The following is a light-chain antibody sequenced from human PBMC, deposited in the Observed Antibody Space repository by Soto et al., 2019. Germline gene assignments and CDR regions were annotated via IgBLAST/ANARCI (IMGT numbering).Light chain of an antibody. CDR3: QQYNNWPWT. V-gene: IGKV3-15*01. CDR1: QSISDT. CDR2: GAS. Sequence: EIVMTQSPATLSVSPGGRATLSCRASQSISDTLAWYQQKPGQAPRLLIHGASTSATGFPARFSGSGSGTDFTLTISSLQSEYFAVYYCQQYNNWPWTFGQGTKVDIK. J-gene: IGKJ1*01.